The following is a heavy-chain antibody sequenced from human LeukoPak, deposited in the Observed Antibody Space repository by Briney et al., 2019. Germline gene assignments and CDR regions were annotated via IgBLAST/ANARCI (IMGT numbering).Heavy chain of an antibody. D-gene: IGHD5-18*01. CDR3: ARGYSYGSISFDY. J-gene: IGHJ4*02. V-gene: IGHV4-59*01. Sequence: SETLSLTCTVSGGSISSYYWSWIRQPPGKGLEWIGYIYYSGSTNYNPSLKSRVTISEDTSKNQFSLKLSSVTAADTAVYYCARGYSYGSISFDYWGQGTLVTVSS. CDR2: IYYSGST. CDR1: GGSISSYY.